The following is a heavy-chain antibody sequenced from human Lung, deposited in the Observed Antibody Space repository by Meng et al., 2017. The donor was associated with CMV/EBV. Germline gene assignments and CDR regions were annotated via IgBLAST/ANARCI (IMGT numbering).Heavy chain of an antibody. CDR3: AKDTLAGINNYYGMDV. Sequence: SXAASGFSFSSFGMHWVRLAPGKGLEWVAVIWYDGTNKYYVDSVKGRFTISRDNSKNTLFLQMDSVRVEDAAVYYCAKDTLAGINNYYGMDVWGQGTTVXVSS. D-gene: IGHD1-1*01. V-gene: IGHV3-33*06. J-gene: IGHJ6*02. CDR2: IWYDGTNK. CDR1: GFSFSSFG.